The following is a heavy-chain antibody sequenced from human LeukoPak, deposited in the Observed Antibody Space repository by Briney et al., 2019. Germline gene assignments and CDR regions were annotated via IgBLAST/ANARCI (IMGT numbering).Heavy chain of an antibody. D-gene: IGHD3-10*01. J-gene: IGHJ5*02. CDR3: ARDGWFGDYNWFDP. Sequence: PGESLTLSCTASGFTFSSYSMNWVRQAPGKGLEGVSYISSASNTIYYADSVKGRFTISRDNAKNSLYLQMNSLRAEDTAMYYCARDGWFGDYNWFDPWGQGTLVTVSS. V-gene: IGHV3-48*01. CDR1: GFTFSSYS. CDR2: ISSASNTI.